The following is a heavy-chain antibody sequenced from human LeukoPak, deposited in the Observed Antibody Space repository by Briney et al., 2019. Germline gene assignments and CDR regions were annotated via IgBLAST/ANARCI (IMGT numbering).Heavy chain of an antibody. CDR1: GYTFTSYW. CDR3: ARGKRDYSSTPRAFDI. V-gene: IGHV5-51*01. D-gene: IGHD6-13*01. CDR2: IYPGDSDT. J-gene: IGHJ3*02. Sequence: GESLQISCEGSGYTFTSYWIGWGRQLPGKGREGMGIIYPGDSDTRYSPSFQGQVTISADKSSSTAYLQWSSLKASDTAMYYCARGKRDYSSTPRAFDIWGQGTMATVSS.